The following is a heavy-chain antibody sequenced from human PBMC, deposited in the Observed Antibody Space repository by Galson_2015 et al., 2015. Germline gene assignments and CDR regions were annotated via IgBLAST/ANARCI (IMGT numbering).Heavy chain of an antibody. CDR2: IIPIFGTA. D-gene: IGHD6-13*01. CDR3: ARMEAAGTYNWFDP. J-gene: IGHJ5*02. Sequence: VKVSCKASGGTFSSYAISWVRQAPGQGLEWMGGIIPIFGTANYAQKFQGRATITADESTSTAYMELSSPRSEDTAVYYCARMEAAGTYNWFDPWGQGTLVTVSS. CDR1: GGTFSSYA. V-gene: IGHV1-69*01.